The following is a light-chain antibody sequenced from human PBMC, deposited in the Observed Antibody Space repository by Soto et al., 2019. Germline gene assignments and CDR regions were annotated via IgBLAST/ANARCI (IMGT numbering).Light chain of an antibody. CDR1: FSDVGGYNY. CDR3: SSYRGARTLVV. Sequence: QPVLIQPASVSGSPGQSITISCTGSFSDVGGYNYVSWYQQHPGKAPKLIIYDVTNRPSGVSSRFSGSKSDYTASLTISGLQAEDEAEYYCSSYRGARTLVVFGGGTKLTVL. V-gene: IGLV2-14*01. J-gene: IGLJ3*02. CDR2: DVT.